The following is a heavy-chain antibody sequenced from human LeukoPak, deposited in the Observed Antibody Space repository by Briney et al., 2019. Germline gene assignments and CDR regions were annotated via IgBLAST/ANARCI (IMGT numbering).Heavy chain of an antibody. D-gene: IGHD2-2*01. CDR2: ISANNGNT. CDR1: GFTFTSYG. Sequence: ASVMVSCKASGFTFTSYGISWVRQAPGQGLEWMGWISANNGNTRYAQKLQGRVTMTTDTSTSTAYMELRSLRSDDTAVYYCARECSTSCSGMDVWGKGTTVTVSS. J-gene: IGHJ6*04. V-gene: IGHV1-18*01. CDR3: ARECSTSCSGMDV.